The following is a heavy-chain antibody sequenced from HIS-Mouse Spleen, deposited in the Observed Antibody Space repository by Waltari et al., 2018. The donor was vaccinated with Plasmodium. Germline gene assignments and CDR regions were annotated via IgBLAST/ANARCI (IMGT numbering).Heavy chain of an antibody. CDR2: IDWDDDK. V-gene: IGHV2-70*15. CDR3: ARHKKRGQLVRGYFDY. D-gene: IGHD6-6*01. J-gene: IGHJ4*02. CDR1: GFSLSTSGMC. Sequence: QVTLRESGPALVKPTQTLTLTCTFSGFSLSTSGMCVSWIRKPPGTALEWLARIDWDDDKYYSTSLKTRLTISKDTSKNQVVLTMTNMDPVDTATYYCARHKKRGQLVRGYFDYWGQGTLVTVSS.